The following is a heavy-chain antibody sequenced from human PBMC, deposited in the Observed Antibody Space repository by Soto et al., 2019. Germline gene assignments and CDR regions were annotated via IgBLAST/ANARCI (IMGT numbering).Heavy chain of an antibody. V-gene: IGHV3-7*01. J-gene: IGHJ4*02. CDR3: ARGGGVPIVVVPAAMEALDY. Sequence: GGSLRLSCAASGFTFSSYWMSWVRQAPGKGLEWVANIKQDGSEKYYVDSVKGRFTISRDNAKNSLYLQMNSLRAEDTAVYYCARGGGVPIVVVPAAMEALDYWGQGTLVTVSS. CDR2: IKQDGSEK. D-gene: IGHD2-2*01. CDR1: GFTFSSYW.